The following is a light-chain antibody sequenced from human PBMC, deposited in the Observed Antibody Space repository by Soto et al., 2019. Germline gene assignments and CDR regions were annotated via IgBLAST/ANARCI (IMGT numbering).Light chain of an antibody. V-gene: IGKV3-15*01. CDR3: QQYNNWPPTWT. Sequence: EIVMTQSPPPLSVSPPPTATLSCRASQSVSSNLAWYQQKPGQAPRLLIYGASTRATGIPARFSGSGSGTEFTLTISSLQSEDFAVYYCQQYNNWPPTWTFGQGTKVEIK. J-gene: IGKJ1*01. CDR1: QSVSSN. CDR2: GAS.